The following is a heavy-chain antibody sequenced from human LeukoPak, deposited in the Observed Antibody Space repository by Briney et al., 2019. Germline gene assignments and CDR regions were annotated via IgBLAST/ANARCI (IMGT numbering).Heavy chain of an antibody. CDR1: GFTFSSYG. V-gene: IGHV3-33*01. D-gene: IGHD4-23*01. CDR3: ARFGTSSGTVITRNNWFDP. CDR2: IWYDGSNK. J-gene: IGHJ5*02. Sequence: GGSLTLSCAASGFTFSSYGMHWVRQAPGEGLECVALIWYDGSNKYYANSVKGRFTISRDNSKNTLSLQMNSLRAEDTAVYYCARFGTSSGTVITRNNWFDPWGQGALVTVSS.